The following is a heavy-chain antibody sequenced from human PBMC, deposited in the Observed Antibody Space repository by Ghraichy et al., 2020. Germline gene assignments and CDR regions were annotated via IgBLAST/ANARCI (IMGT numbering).Heavy chain of an antibody. CDR2: ISSSAFNI. CDR1: GFTFSSYE. J-gene: IGHJ6*02. D-gene: IGHD3-10*01. Sequence: LSLTCAASGFTFSSYEMNWVRQAPGKGLEWVSYISSSAFNIYHYADSVKGRFTISRDNAKNSVYLQMNSLRAEDTAVYYCARDRLWFGELNYYYGMDVWGQGTTVTVSS. CDR3: ARDRLWFGELNYYYGMDV. V-gene: IGHV3-48*03.